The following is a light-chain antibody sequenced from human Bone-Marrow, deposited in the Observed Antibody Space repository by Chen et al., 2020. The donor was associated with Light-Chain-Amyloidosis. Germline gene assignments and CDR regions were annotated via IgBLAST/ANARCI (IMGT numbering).Light chain of an antibody. V-gene: IGLV3-21*02. CDR3: QVWDRSSDRPV. J-gene: IGLJ3*02. Sequence: SYVLTPPSSVSVAPGQTATIACGGNNIGSTSVHWYQQPPGQAPLLVVYDDSDRPSGLPERLSGSNSGNTATLTSSRVEAGDEADYYCQVWDRSSDRPVFGGGTKLTVL. CDR2: DDS. CDR1: NIGSTS.